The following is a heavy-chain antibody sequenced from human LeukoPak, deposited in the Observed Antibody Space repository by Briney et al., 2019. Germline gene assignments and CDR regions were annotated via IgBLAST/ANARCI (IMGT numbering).Heavy chain of an antibody. J-gene: IGHJ6*02. CDR2: INHSGST. Sequence: SETLSLTCAVYGGSFSGYYWSWIRQPPGKGLEWIGEINHSGSTNYNPSLKSRVTISVDTSKNQFSLKLSSVTAADTAVYYCARLKSLRQNAKYSSSWNPISYYYYYGMDVWGQGTTVTVSS. CDR1: GGSFSGYY. CDR3: ARLKSLRQNAKYSSSWNPISYYYYYGMDV. V-gene: IGHV4-34*01. D-gene: IGHD6-13*01.